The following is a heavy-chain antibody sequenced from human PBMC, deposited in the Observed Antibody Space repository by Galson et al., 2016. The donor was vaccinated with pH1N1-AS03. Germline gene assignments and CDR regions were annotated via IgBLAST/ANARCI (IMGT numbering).Heavy chain of an antibody. J-gene: IGHJ4*02. Sequence: SLRLSCAASGFSIRDHWMGWFRQAPSKGLEWVTEIKEDGSEKHDVDSVKGRFIISRDNAKNSLYLQMNSLRADDTAVDYCGRVGRGGSPVDYWGQGTLVTVSS. D-gene: IGHD2-15*01. V-gene: IGHV3-7*03. CDR3: GRVGRGGSPVDY. CDR2: IKEDGSEK. CDR1: GFSIRDHW.